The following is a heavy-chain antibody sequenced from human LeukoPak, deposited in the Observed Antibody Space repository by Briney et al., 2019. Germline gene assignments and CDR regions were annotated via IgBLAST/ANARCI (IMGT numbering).Heavy chain of an antibody. CDR1: GESFSGYY. Sequence: SETLSLTCAVYGESFSGYYWTWIRQPPGKGLEWIGYIYYSGSTNYNPSLKSRVTISVDTSKNQFSLKLSSVTAADTAVYYCARGVVIAPQTFDYWGQGTLVTVSS. V-gene: IGHV4-59*01. CDR2: IYYSGST. CDR3: ARGVVIAPQTFDY. J-gene: IGHJ4*02. D-gene: IGHD2-21*01.